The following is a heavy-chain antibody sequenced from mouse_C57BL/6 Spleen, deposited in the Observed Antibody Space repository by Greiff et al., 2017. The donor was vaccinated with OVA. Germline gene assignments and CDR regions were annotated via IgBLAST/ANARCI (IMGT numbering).Heavy chain of an antibody. CDR3: ARYDTTVVARAY. D-gene: IGHD1-1*01. J-gene: IGHJ3*01. CDR2: INPGSGGT. V-gene: IGHV1-54*01. CDR1: GYAFTNYL. Sequence: QVQLQQSGAELVRPGTSVKVSCKASGYAFTNYLIEWVKQRPGQGLEWIGVINPGSGGTNYNEKFKGKATLTADKSSSTAYMQLSSLTSEDSAVYFCARYDTTVVARAYWGQGTLVTVSA.